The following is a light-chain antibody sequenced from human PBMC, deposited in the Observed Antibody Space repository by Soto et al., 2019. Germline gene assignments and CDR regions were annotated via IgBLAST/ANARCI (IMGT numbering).Light chain of an antibody. CDR1: SSDVGGYSY. CDR3: SSYTNSDSFVV. CDR2: DVS. V-gene: IGLV2-11*01. Sequence: QSALTQPRSVSGSPGHSVTISCTGTSSDVGGYSYVSWYQQHPGKAPKLMIYDVSKRPSGVPDRFSGSKFGNTASLTISGLQAEDEAEYYCSSYTNSDSFVVFGGGTKLTVL. J-gene: IGLJ2*01.